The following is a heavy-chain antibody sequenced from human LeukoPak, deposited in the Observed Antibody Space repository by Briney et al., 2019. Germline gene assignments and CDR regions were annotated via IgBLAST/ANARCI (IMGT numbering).Heavy chain of an antibody. CDR2: ISSSSSTI. V-gene: IGHV3-48*02. D-gene: IGHD4-11*01. Sequence: GGSLRLSCAASGFTFSSYSMNWVRQAPGKGLEWVSYISSSSSTIYYANSVKGRFTISRDNAKNSLYLQMSSLRDEDTAVYYCARDLTTANYYYGMDVWGQGTTVTVSS. CDR3: ARDLTTANYYYGMDV. J-gene: IGHJ6*02. CDR1: GFTFSSYS.